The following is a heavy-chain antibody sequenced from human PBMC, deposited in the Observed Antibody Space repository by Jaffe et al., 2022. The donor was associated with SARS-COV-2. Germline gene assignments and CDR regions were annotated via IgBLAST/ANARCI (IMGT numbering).Heavy chain of an antibody. D-gene: IGHD3-16*01. V-gene: IGHV4-39*01. CDR2: IYYSGST. Sequence: QLQLQESGPGLVKPSETLSLTCTVSGGSISSSSYYWGWIRQPPGKGLEWIGSIYYSGSTYYNPSLKSRVTISVDTSKNQFSLKLSSVTAADTAVYYCARRIKMAPPVGFDIWGQGTMVTVSS. CDR1: GGSISSSSYY. J-gene: IGHJ3*02. CDR3: ARRIKMAPPVGFDI.